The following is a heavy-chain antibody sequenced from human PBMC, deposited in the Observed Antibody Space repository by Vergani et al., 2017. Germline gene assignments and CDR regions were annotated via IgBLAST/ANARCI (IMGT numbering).Heavy chain of an antibody. V-gene: IGHV3-30*18. Sequence: VQLVESGGGVVQPGRSLRLSCAASGFTFSSYGIHWVRQAPGKGLEWVAVISYDGSNKNYADSVKGRFTITRDNSKNTLYLQMNSLRAEDTAVYYCAKGPGSVLEWLLPNYYYYYMDVWGKGTTVTVSS. CDR1: GFTFSSYG. CDR2: ISYDGSNK. J-gene: IGHJ6*03. CDR3: AKGPGSVLEWLLPNYYYYYMDV. D-gene: IGHD3-3*01.